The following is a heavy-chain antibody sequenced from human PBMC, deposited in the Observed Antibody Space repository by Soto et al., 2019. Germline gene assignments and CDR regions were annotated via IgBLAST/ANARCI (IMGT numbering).Heavy chain of an antibody. CDR1: GYTFTSYD. V-gene: IGHV1-18*01. Sequence: ASVKVSCKASGYTFTSYDISWVRQAPGQGLEWMGWISTYNGKTNYAQKLQGRVTMTTDTSTSTAYMELRSLRSDDTAVYYCARGFRVAATRWWFDPWGQGTLVTVSS. CDR2: ISTYNGKT. D-gene: IGHD2-15*01. CDR3: ARGFRVAATRWWFDP. J-gene: IGHJ5*02.